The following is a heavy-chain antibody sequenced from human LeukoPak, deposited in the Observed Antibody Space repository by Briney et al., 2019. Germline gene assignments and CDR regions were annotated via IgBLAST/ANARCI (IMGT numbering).Heavy chain of an antibody. D-gene: IGHD4-17*01. J-gene: IGHJ4*02. Sequence: PGGSLRLSCAASGITFRSFWMTWVRQAPGKGLEWVANIKQDGSETYYVDSVRGRFTISRDNAKNSLYLQMNTLRVADTAVYYCARHPYGVLDYWGQGTLVTVSS. CDR1: GITFRSFW. CDR2: IKQDGSET. CDR3: ARHPYGVLDY. V-gene: IGHV3-7*01.